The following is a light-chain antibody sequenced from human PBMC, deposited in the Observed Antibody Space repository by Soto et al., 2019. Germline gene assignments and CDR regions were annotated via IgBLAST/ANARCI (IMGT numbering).Light chain of an antibody. CDR2: KAS. CDR3: QQYNRFSWT. V-gene: IGKV1-5*03. Sequence: DIPMTQSPSTLSASVGDRVTITCRARQSIAKWLAWYQQKPGQAPKLLIYKASLLQSGVPSRFSRSGSGTEFTLTISSLQPDDVGSYFCQQYNRFSWTFGQGTKVEI. J-gene: IGKJ1*01. CDR1: QSIAKW.